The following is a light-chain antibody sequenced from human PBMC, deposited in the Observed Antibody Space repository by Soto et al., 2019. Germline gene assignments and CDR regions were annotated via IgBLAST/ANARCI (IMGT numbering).Light chain of an antibody. V-gene: IGLV1-40*01. CDR2: GDS. CDR1: SSNIGANYD. CDR3: QSYDSSLRGWV. J-gene: IGLJ3*02. Sequence: QSVLTQPPSVSGAPGRRVTISCTGSSSNIGANYDVHWYQHLPGTAPRLLISGDSNRPSGVPDRFSGSKSGTSASLGIAGLQAEDEADYYCQSYDSSLRGWVFGGGTKLTVL.